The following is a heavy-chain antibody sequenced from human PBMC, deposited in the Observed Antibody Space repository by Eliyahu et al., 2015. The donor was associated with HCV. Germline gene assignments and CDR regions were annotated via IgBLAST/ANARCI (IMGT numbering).Heavy chain of an antibody. J-gene: IGHJ4*02. CDR1: GXGLEAFD. V-gene: IGHV3-9*01. D-gene: IGHD2/OR15-2a*01. Sequence: EDKLLESGGGVAQPGRALTLSCFGSGXGLEAFDMNWVRQVPGKGLEWIAGISWDGVTLGYADSARGRFFVSRDNTKNSLYLRIDNLQPEDKAHYFCTRTPKAGGPLFEIWGQGTLITVS. CDR3: TRTPKAGGPLFEI. CDR2: ISWDGVTL.